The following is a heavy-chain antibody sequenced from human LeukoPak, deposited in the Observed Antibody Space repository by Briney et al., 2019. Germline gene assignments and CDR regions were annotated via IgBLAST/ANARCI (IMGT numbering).Heavy chain of an antibody. CDR3: ARDLYYYESSGYYQFDY. Sequence: PSETLSLNCTVSGGSISSSSYYWGWIRQPPGKGLQWIGNIYYTGSTYYNPSLESRVIISLDTSKNQFSLKLTSVTAADTAVYYCARDLYYYESSGYYQFDYWGQGTLVTVSS. CDR1: GGSISSSSYY. J-gene: IGHJ4*02. V-gene: IGHV4-39*07. CDR2: IYYTGST. D-gene: IGHD3-22*01.